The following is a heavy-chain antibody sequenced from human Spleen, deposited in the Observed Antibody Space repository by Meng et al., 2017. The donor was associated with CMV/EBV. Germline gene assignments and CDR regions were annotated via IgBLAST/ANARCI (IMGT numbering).Heavy chain of an antibody. CDR2: ISGTGGRS. J-gene: IGHJ4*02. V-gene: IGHV3-23*01. CDR3: AKGGYSYDY. Sequence: GESLKISCAASGFTFNTYAMTWIRQAPEKGLEWVSTISGTGGRSYYADAVKGRFTISRDNSKNTLYLQMNSLRAEDTAVYYCAKGGYSYDYRGQGTLVTVSS. D-gene: IGHD5-18*01. CDR1: GFTFNTYA.